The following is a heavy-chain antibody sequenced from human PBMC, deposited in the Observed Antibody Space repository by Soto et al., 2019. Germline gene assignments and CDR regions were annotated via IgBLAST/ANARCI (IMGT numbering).Heavy chain of an antibody. CDR1: GYTFTGYY. V-gene: IGHV1-2*02. Sequence: ASVKVSCKASGYTFTGYYVHWVRQAPGQGLEWMGWINPNSGDTYLAQRFQGRVTMNRDTSIGTAYMELRGLTSDDTAEYYCAKGGAIVAAGTRVYLYNAMDVWVKGTTVTVSS. J-gene: IGHJ6*04. CDR3: AKGGAIVAAGTRVYLYNAMDV. CDR2: INPNSGDT. D-gene: IGHD6-13*01.